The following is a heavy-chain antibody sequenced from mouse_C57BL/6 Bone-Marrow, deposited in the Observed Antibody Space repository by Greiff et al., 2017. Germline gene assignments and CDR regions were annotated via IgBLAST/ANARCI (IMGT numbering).Heavy chain of an antibody. V-gene: IGHV1-50*01. CDR1: GYTFTSYW. D-gene: IGHD1-1*01. CDR3: ARSNTTGPYFDY. Sequence: QVQLQQPGAELVKPGASVKLSCKASGYTFTSYWMQWVKQRPGQGLEWIGEIDPSDSYTNYTQKFKGQATMTVDTSSSTAYMQLSSLTSEDSAVYYCARSNTTGPYFDYWGQGTTLTVSS. CDR2: IDPSDSYT. J-gene: IGHJ2*01.